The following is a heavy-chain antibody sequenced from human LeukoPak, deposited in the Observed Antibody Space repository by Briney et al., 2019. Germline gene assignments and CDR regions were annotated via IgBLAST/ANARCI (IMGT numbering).Heavy chain of an antibody. CDR1: GGSISSSNW. Sequence: SETLSLTCAVSGGSISSSNWWSWVRQPPGKGLEWIGEIYHSGSTNYNPSLKSRVTISVDTSKNQFSLKLSSVTAADTAVYYCARSRTGYYGSGRKAYYFDYWGQGTLVTVSS. J-gene: IGHJ4*02. D-gene: IGHD3-10*01. CDR3: ARSRTGYYGSGRKAYYFDY. V-gene: IGHV4-4*02. CDR2: IYHSGST.